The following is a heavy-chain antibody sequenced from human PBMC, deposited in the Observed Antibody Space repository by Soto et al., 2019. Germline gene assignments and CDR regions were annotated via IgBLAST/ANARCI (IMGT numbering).Heavy chain of an antibody. J-gene: IGHJ6*02. Sequence: ASVKVSCKASGGTFSSYAISWVRRAPGQGLEWMGGIIPIFGTANYAQKFQGRVTITADESTSTAYMELSSLRSEDTAVYYCYLVKVPAATTYYYYGMDVWGQGTTVTVSS. CDR2: IIPIFGTA. D-gene: IGHD2-2*01. CDR1: GGTFSSYA. V-gene: IGHV1-69*13. CDR3: YLVKVPAATTYYYYGMDV.